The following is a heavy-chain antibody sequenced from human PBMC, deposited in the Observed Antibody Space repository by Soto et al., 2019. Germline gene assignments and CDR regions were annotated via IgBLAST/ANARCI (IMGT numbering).Heavy chain of an antibody. CDR1: GYSFTSYW. CDR2: IDPSDSYT. J-gene: IGHJ6*02. CDR3: ARQPVATRRDYYYYGMDV. Sequence: PGESLKISCKGSGYSFTSYWISWVRQMPGKGLEWMGRIDPSDSYTNYSPSFQGHVTISADKSISTAYLQWSSLKASDTAMYYCARQPVATRRDYYYYGMDVWGQGTTVTSP. D-gene: IGHD5-12*01. V-gene: IGHV5-10-1*01.